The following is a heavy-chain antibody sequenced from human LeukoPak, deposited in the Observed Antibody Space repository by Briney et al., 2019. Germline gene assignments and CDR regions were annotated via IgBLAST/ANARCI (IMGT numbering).Heavy chain of an antibody. CDR3: TNGDCRGGRCSSGAY. Sequence: GGSLRLSCAASGFTFRSYGMHWVRQAPGKGLEWVAYTRDDVSKNWYGDSVKGRFTISRDNPKSTLYLQMKSLRGEDTAVYYCTNGDCRGGRCSSGAYWGQGTLVTVSS. CDR2: TRDDVSKN. V-gene: IGHV3-30*02. D-gene: IGHD2-15*01. CDR1: GFTFRSYG. J-gene: IGHJ4*02.